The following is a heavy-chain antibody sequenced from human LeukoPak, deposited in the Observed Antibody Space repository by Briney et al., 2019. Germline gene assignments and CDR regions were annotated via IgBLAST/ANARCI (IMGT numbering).Heavy chain of an antibody. J-gene: IGHJ4*02. CDR2: ISWNSGSI. D-gene: IGHD3-10*01. CDR3: AKGLGGITMVRGVMAPNFDY. Sequence: GGSLRLSCAASGFTFDDYAMHWVRQAPGKGLEWVSGISWNSGSIGYADSVKGRFTISRDNAKDSLYLQMNSLRAEDTALYYCAKGLGGITMVRGVMAPNFDYWGQGTLVTVSS. V-gene: IGHV3-9*01. CDR1: GFTFDDYA.